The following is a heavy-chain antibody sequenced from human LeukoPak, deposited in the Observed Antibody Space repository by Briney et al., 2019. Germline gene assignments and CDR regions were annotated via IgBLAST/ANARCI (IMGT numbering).Heavy chain of an antibody. CDR2: ISSGGSTI. CDR3: ARVPREPDSGNTTPMDV. Sequence: GGSLRLSCAASGFTFSSYSMNWVRQAPGKGLEYVAYISSGGSTIYYADSVKGRFTISRHNAKNSLYLQLNSLRAEDTAVYYCARVPREPDSGNTTPMDVWGQGTTVTVSS. CDR1: GFTFSSYS. D-gene: IGHD1-1*01. J-gene: IGHJ6*02. V-gene: IGHV3-48*04.